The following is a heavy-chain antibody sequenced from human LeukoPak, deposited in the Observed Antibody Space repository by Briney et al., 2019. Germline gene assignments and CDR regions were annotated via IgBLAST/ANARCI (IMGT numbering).Heavy chain of an antibody. D-gene: IGHD4-17*01. CDR1: GFSVNDNY. J-gene: IGHJ4*02. V-gene: IGHV3-53*01. CDR3: ARTNPVYGDYDY. CDR2: MFPDGRT. Sequence: GGSLRLSCAASGFSVNDNYMSWVRQAPGRGLQWVSVMFPDGRTYYADSVKGRFTISRDLARNTLLLQMHSLRADDTAVHYCARTNPVYGDYDYWGQGTLVTVSS.